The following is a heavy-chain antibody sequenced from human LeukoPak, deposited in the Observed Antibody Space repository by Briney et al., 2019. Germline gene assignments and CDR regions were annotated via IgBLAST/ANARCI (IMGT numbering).Heavy chain of an antibody. Sequence: GASVKVSCRASGYTFTSYYMHWVRQAPGQGLEWMGIINPCGGSTSYAQKFQGRVTMTRDTSTSTVYMELSSLRSEDTAVYYCARGYCSSTSCYGTYYYYGMDVWGQGTTVTVSS. D-gene: IGHD2-2*01. V-gene: IGHV1-46*01. CDR3: ARGYCSSTSCYGTYYYYGMDV. J-gene: IGHJ6*02. CDR2: INPCGGST. CDR1: GYTFTSYY.